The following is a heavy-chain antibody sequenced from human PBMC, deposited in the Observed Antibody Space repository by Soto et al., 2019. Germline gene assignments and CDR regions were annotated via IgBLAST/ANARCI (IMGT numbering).Heavy chain of an antibody. D-gene: IGHD3-3*01. V-gene: IGHV4-34*01. CDR1: GGSFSGYY. CDR3: ARRPTYYDFWSGYPYYFDY. CDR2: IKHSGST. Sequence: QVQLQQWGAGLLKPSETLSLTCAVYGGSFSGYYWSWIRQPPGKGLEWIGEIKHSGSTNYNPSLKSRVTISVDTSKNQFSLKLSSVTAADTAVYYCARRPTYYDFWSGYPYYFDYWGQGTLVTVSS. J-gene: IGHJ4*02.